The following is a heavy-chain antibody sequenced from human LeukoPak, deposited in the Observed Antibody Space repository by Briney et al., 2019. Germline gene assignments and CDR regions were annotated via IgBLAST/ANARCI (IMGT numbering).Heavy chain of an antibody. CDR3: AKDGWFGESPEGYFDY. D-gene: IGHD3-10*01. J-gene: IGHJ4*02. V-gene: IGHV3-30*18. CDR2: ISYDGSNE. CDR1: GFTFSSYG. Sequence: GGSLRLSCAASGFTFSSYGMHWVRQAPGKGLEWVAVISYDGSNEYYADSVKGRFTISRDNSKNTVYLQMNSLRAEDTAVYYCAKDGWFGESPEGYFDYWGQGTLVTVSS.